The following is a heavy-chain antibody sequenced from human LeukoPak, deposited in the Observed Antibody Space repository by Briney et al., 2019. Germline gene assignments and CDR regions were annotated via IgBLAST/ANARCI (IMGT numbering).Heavy chain of an antibody. CDR2: ISHDGTRK. Sequence: GRSLRLSCAASGLRFSNYAMHWVRHPPGKGLEWVAAISHDGTRKYDADSVKGRFTFSRDNSENTLFLQMNSLRAEDTAVYYCARGAVVTVYYYTIDVWGQGTTVTVSS. CDR1: GLRFSNYA. D-gene: IGHD2-21*02. V-gene: IGHV3-30-3*01. CDR3: ARGAVVTVYYYTIDV. J-gene: IGHJ6*02.